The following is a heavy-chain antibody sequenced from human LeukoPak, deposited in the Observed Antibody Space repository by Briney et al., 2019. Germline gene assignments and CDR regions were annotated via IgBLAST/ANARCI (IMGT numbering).Heavy chain of an antibody. CDR2: IIPILGIA. CDR3: ARGDSSSWSGAFDI. Sequence: ASVKVSCKASGGTFSSYAISWVRQAPGQGLEWMGRIIPILGIANYAQKFQGRVTITADKSTSTAYMELSSLRSEDTAVYYCARGDSSSWSGAFDIWGQGTMVTVSS. V-gene: IGHV1-69*04. J-gene: IGHJ3*02. D-gene: IGHD6-13*01. CDR1: GGTFSSYA.